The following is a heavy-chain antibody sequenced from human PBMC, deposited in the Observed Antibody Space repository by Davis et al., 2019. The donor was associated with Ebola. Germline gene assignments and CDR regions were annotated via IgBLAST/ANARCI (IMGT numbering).Heavy chain of an antibody. D-gene: IGHD3-16*01. Sequence: GESLKISCAASGCTFSSYSMNWVRQAPGKGLEWVSYISSSSTIYYADSVRGRFTISRDNAKNSLYLQMNSLKTEDTAVYYCTSTPPTLWDYWGQGTLVTVSS. CDR1: GCTFSSYS. J-gene: IGHJ4*02. CDR2: ISSSSTI. V-gene: IGHV3-48*01. CDR3: TSTPPTLWDY.